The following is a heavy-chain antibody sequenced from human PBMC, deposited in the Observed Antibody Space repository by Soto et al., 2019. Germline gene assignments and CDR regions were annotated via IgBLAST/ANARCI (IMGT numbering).Heavy chain of an antibody. D-gene: IGHD5-18*01. Sequence: GASVKVSCKASGFTFTSSAVQWVRQARGQRLEWIGWIVVGSGNTNYAQKFQERVTITRDMSTSTAYMELSSLRSEDTAVYYCAADLYTDTAMVYYYYYGMDVWGQGTTVTVSS. J-gene: IGHJ6*02. V-gene: IGHV1-58*01. CDR1: GFTFTSSA. CDR2: IVVGSGNT. CDR3: AADLYTDTAMVYYYYYGMDV.